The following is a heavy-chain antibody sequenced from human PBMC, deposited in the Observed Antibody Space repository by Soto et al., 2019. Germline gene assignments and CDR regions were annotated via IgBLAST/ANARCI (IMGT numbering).Heavy chain of an antibody. CDR3: ARDLQDSGSQKTNYYGMEV. CDR1: GFTFSSYS. D-gene: IGHD1-26*01. V-gene: IGHV3-48*02. J-gene: IGHJ6*04. Sequence: EVQLVESGGGLVQPGGSLRLSCAASGFTFSSYSMNWVRQAPGKGLEWVSYISSSSSTIYYADSVKGRFTISRDNAKNSLYLQRNSLRDEETAVYYCARDLQDSGSQKTNYYGMEVWGKGTTFTVSS. CDR2: ISSSSSTI.